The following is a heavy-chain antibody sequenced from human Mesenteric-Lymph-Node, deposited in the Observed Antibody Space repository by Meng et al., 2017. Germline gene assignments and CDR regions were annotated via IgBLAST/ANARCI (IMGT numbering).Heavy chain of an antibody. CDR2: IYHSGST. V-gene: IGHV4-4*02. Sequence: SETLSLTCAVSGGSISSSNWWSWVRQPPGKGLEWIGEIYHSGSTNYNPSLKSRVTISVDKSKNQFSLKLSAVTAADTAVDYCARIGATPPGGPIADSWGQGTLVTVSS. CDR1: GGSISSSNW. J-gene: IGHJ4*02. CDR3: ARIGATPPGGPIADS. D-gene: IGHD2-15*01.